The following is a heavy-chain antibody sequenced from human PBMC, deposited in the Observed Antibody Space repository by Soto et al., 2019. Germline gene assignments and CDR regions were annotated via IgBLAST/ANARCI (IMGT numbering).Heavy chain of an antibody. V-gene: IGHV4-34*01. CDR2: INHSEST. CDR3: ARGRRGYSSSWYDY. Sequence: QVQLQQWGAGLLKPSETLSLTCAVYTGSFSGYSWSWIRQPPGKGLEWIGEINHSESTNYNPSLKSRVTISVDTSKNQFSLELSSVTAADTAVYYCARGRRGYSSSWYDYWGQGTLVTVSS. D-gene: IGHD6-13*01. CDR1: TGSFSGYS. J-gene: IGHJ4*02.